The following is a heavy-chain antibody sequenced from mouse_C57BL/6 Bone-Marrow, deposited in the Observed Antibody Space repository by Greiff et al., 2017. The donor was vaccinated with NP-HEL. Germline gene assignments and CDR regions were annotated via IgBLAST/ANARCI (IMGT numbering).Heavy chain of an antibody. J-gene: IGHJ3*01. CDR3: ARHDYSNYPFAY. CDR1: EYEFPSHD. D-gene: IGHD2-5*01. Sequence: EVKLMESGGGLVQPGESLKLSCESNEYEFPSHDMSWVRKTPEQRLELVAAINSDGGSTYYPDTMESRFIISRDNTKKTLYLQMSSLRSEDTALYYCARHDYSNYPFAYWGQGTLVTVSA. CDR2: INSDGGST. V-gene: IGHV5-2*01.